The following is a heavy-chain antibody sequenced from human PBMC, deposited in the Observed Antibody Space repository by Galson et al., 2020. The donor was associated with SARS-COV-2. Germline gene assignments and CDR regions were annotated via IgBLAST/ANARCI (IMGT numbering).Heavy chain of an antibody. Sequence: GGSLRLSCAASGFTFSDYYMSWIRQAPGKGLEWVLYISGSGSSIYYAGSVKGRFTISRDNAKNSLSLQMNSLRAEDTAVYYCARVGYYYGSGSYYTPTLDYWGQGTLVTVSS. CDR3: ARVGYYYGSGSYYTPTLDY. J-gene: IGHJ4*02. D-gene: IGHD3-10*01. V-gene: IGHV3-11*01. CDR1: GFTFSDYY. CDR2: ISGSGSSI.